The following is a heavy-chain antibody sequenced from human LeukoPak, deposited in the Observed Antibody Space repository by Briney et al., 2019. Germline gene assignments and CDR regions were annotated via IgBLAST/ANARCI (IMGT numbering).Heavy chain of an antibody. Sequence: PSETLSLTCAVYGGSFSGYYWSWIRQPPGKGLEWIGEINHSGSTNYNPSLKSRVTISVDTSKNQFSLKLSSVTAADTTVYYCARHSYYGSGSYYNGPMGYWGQGTLVTVSS. CDR2: INHSGST. CDR1: GGSFSGYY. CDR3: ARHSYYGSGSYYNGPMGY. D-gene: IGHD3-10*01. V-gene: IGHV4-34*01. J-gene: IGHJ4*02.